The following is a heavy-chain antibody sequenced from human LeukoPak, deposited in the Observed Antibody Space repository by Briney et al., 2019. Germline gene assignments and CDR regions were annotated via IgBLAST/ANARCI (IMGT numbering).Heavy chain of an antibody. V-gene: IGHV4-59*12. CDR2: IYYSGST. CDR3: ARGYDFWSGYLDY. D-gene: IGHD3-3*01. J-gene: IGHJ4*02. CDR1: GGSITSYY. Sequence: SETLSLTCTVSGGSITSYYWSWIRQPPGKGLEWIGYIYYSGSTNYNPSLKSRVTISVDTSNNQFSLKLSSVTAADTAVYYCARGYDFWSGYLDYWGQGTLVTVSS.